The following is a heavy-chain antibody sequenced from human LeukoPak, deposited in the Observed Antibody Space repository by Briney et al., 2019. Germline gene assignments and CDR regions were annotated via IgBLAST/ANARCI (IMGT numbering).Heavy chain of an antibody. CDR1: GYTFTSYY. J-gene: IGHJ5*02. D-gene: IGHD1-7*01. V-gene: IGHV1-46*01. Sequence: GASVKVSCKASGYTFTSYYMHWVRQAPGQGLEWMGIINPSGGSTSYAQKFQGRVTMTRDMSISTAYTELSRLRSDDTALYYCARDSHDWNYSAFDPWGQGTLVTVSS. CDR3: ARDSHDWNYSAFDP. CDR2: INPSGGST.